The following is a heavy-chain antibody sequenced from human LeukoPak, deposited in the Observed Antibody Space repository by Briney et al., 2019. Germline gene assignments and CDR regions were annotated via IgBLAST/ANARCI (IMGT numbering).Heavy chain of an antibody. J-gene: IGHJ4*02. CDR1: GFTFSSYE. CDR3: AKSRGALWFGDLLNY. CDR2: ISSSGSTI. Sequence: GGSLRLSCAASGFTFSSYEMNWVRQAPGKGLEWVSYISSSGSTIYYADSVKGRFTISRDNAKNSLYLQMNSLRAEDTALYYCAKSRGALWFGDLLNYWGQGTLVTVSS. V-gene: IGHV3-48*03. D-gene: IGHD3-10*01.